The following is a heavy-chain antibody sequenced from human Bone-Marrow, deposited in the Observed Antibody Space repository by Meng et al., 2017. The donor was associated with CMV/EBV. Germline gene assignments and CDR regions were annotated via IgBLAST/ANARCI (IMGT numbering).Heavy chain of an antibody. CDR3: ARDGPQSGSERGDYFAY. D-gene: IGHD1-26*01. CDR1: GFTFSSYA. J-gene: IGHJ4*02. CDR2: ISYDGSNK. V-gene: IGHV3-30-3*01. Sequence: GESLKISCAASGFTFSSYAMHWVRQAPGKGLEWVAVISYDGSNKYYADSVKGRFTISRDNSKNTLYLQMNSLRAEDTAVYYCARDGPQSGSERGDYFAYWGQGQLVNVSS.